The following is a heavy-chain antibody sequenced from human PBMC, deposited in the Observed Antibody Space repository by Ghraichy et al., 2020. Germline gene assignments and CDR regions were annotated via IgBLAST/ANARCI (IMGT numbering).Heavy chain of an antibody. Sequence: GESLNISCKGSGYRFTTSWIAWVRQVPGKGLEWMGIIFPADSDTRYSPSFQGQVTMSADKSINTAYVQWGSLKASDTAMYYCAKQGFSDFGFDKWGQGTLVTVSS. D-gene: IGHD4-17*01. CDR1: GYRFTTSW. CDR2: IFPADSDT. V-gene: IGHV5-51*01. CDR3: AKQGFSDFGFDK. J-gene: IGHJ4*02.